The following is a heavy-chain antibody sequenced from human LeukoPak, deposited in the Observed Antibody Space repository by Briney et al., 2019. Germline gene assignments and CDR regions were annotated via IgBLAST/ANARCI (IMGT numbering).Heavy chain of an antibody. Sequence: GGSLRLSCAASGFSFSSYWMHWVRQAPGKGLVWVSRINSDGSNTFYADSVRGRFTISRDNAKNTLYMQMNSLRAEDTAVYYCTSGAYYNDYWGQGTLVTVSS. D-gene: IGHD3-22*01. V-gene: IGHV3-74*01. J-gene: IGHJ4*02. CDR1: GFSFSSYW. CDR2: INSDGSNT. CDR3: TSGAYYNDY.